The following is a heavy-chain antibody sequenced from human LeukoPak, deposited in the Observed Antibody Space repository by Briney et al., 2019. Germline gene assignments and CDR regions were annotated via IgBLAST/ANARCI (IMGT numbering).Heavy chain of an antibody. CDR3: ARGGQQQLSTDAFDI. V-gene: IGHV4-4*02. J-gene: IGHJ3*02. Sequence: SETLSLTCGVSGGSISSTTWWSWVRQPPGKGLEWIGEVYHSGSTNYNPSLKSRVTISVDKSKNQFSLKLTSVTAADTAVYYCARGGQQQLSTDAFDIWGQGTMVTVSS. CDR1: GGSISSTTW. CDR2: VYHSGST. D-gene: IGHD6-13*01.